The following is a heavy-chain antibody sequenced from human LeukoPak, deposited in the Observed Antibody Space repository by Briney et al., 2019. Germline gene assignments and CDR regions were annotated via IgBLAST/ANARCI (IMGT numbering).Heavy chain of an antibody. V-gene: IGHV3-64*01. CDR3: ARGNVRRKDALVSPSHY. Sequence: GGSLRLSCAASGFTFSSYAMHWVRQAPGKGLEYVSAISSNGGSTYYANSVKGRFTISRDNSKNTLYLQMGSLRAEDMAVYYCARGNVRRKDALVSPSHYWGQGTLVTVSS. J-gene: IGHJ4*02. D-gene: IGHD1-14*01. CDR2: ISSNGGST. CDR1: GFTFSSYA.